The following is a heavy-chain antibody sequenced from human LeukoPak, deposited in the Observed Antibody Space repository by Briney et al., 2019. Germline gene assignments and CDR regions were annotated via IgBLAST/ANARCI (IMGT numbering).Heavy chain of an antibody. CDR3: ARGPRITMVRGGQWYYYMDV. V-gene: IGHV1-46*01. J-gene: IGHJ6*03. CDR2: INPSGGST. Sequence: GASVKVSCKASGYTFTGYYIHWVRQAPGQGLEWMGLINPSGGSTNYAQKFQGRVTMTRDTSTSTVYMELSSLRSEGTAAYYCARGPRITMVRGGQWYYYMDVWGKGTTVTISS. CDR1: GYTFTGYY. D-gene: IGHD3-10*01.